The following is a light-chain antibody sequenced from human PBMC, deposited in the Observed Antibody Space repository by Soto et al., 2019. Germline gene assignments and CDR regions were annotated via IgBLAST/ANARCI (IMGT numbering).Light chain of an antibody. V-gene: IGLV2-14*03. CDR2: DVS. CDR3: SSYTSSSLYV. CDR1: SSDVGGYNY. Sequence: QSALTQPASVSGSPGQSITISCTGTSSDVGGYNYVSWYQQHPGKAPKLIIYDVSDRPSGVSNRFSGSKSGNTAFLTISGLQADDEAEYYCSSYTSSSLYVFGTVNKLTVL. J-gene: IGLJ1*01.